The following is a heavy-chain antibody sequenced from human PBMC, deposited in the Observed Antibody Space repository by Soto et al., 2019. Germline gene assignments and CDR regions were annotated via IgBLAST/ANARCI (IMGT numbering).Heavy chain of an antibody. CDR3: ARTLLWFGVSDY. CDR2: FYHSGST. Sequence: PSETLSLTCTVSGGSISSSSYYWGWIRQPPGKGLEWIGKFYHSGSTNYNPSLKSRVTISVDTSKNQFSLKLSSVTAADTAVYYCARTLLWFGVSDYWGQGTLVTVSS. CDR1: GGSISSSSYY. J-gene: IGHJ4*02. D-gene: IGHD3-10*01. V-gene: IGHV4-39*07.